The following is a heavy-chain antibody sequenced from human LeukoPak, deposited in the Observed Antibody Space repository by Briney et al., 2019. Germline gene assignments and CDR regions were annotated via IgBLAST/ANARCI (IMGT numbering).Heavy chain of an antibody. CDR2: IYYSGST. J-gene: IGHJ6*03. Sequence: SETLSLTCTVSGGSISSSSYYWGWIRQPPGKGLEWIGSIYYSGSTYYNPSLKSRVTISVDTSKNQFSLKLSSVTAADTAVYYCARGRVYYYYTDVWGKGTTVTVSS. V-gene: IGHV4-39*07. CDR3: ARGRVYYYYTDV. CDR1: GGSISSSSYY.